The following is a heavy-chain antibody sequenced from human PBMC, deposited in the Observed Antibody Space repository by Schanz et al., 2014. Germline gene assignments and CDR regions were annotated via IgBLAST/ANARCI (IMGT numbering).Heavy chain of an antibody. J-gene: IGHJ3*01. V-gene: IGHV1-8*01. D-gene: IGHD3-22*01. Sequence: QVQLVQSGADVKKPGSSVRVSCKASGGTFSRLTFSWVRQAPGQGLEWLGWMNPNSGNPGFAQKFRGRVTMTRNTSMSTAYIELHILTSEDTAVYYCARGREVVAKIFDVWGQGTMVTVSS. CDR2: MNPNSGNP. CDR3: ARGREVVAKIFDV. CDR1: GGTFSRLT.